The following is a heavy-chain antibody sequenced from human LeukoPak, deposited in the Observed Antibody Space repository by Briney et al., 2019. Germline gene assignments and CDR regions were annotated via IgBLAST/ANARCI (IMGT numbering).Heavy chain of an antibody. CDR2: IKQDGSEK. Sequence: GGSLRLSCAASGFTVSSNYMSWVRQAPGKGLEWVANIKQDGSEKYYVDSVKGRFTISRDNAKNSLYLQMNSLRAEDTAVYYCARAYYYDSSGYPAPIDYWGQGTLVTVSS. V-gene: IGHV3-7*01. CDR1: GFTVSSNY. CDR3: ARAYYYDSSGYPAPIDY. D-gene: IGHD3-22*01. J-gene: IGHJ4*02.